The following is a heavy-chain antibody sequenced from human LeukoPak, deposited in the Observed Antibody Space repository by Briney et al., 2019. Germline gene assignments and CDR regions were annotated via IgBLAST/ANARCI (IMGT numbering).Heavy chain of an antibody. D-gene: IGHD5-24*01. CDR3: AGHVEMATWDY. CDR2: IYYSGST. V-gene: IGHV4-59*01. J-gene: IGHJ4*02. Sequence: SETLSLTCTVSGGSISSYYWSWIWQPPGKGLEWIGYIYYSGSTNYNPSLKSRVTISVDTSKNQFSLKLSSVTAADTAVYYCAGHVEMATWDYWGQGTLVTVSS. CDR1: GGSISSYY.